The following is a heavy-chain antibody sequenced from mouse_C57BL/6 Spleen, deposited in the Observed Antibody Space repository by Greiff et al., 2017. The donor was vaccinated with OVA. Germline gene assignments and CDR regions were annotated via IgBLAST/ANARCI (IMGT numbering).Heavy chain of an antibody. J-gene: IGHJ2*01. CDR3: ARRENDGYYFDY. D-gene: IGHD2-3*01. V-gene: IGHV1-18*01. CDR2: INPNNGGT. Sequence: EVQRVESGPELVKPGASVKIPCKASGYTFTDYNMDWVKQSHGKSLEWIGDINPNNGGTIYNQKFKGKATLTVDKSSSTAYMELRSLTSEDTAVYYCARRENDGYYFDYWGQGTTLTVSS. CDR1: GYTFTDYN.